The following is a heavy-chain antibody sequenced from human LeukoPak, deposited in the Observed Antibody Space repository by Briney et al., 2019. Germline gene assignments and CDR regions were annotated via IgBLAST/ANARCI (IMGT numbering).Heavy chain of an antibody. J-gene: IGHJ4*02. CDR1: GFTFSSYS. D-gene: IGHD4-17*01. CDR2: ISSSSSYI. V-gene: IGHV3-21*01. CDR3: AREGPDYGDYGIEY. Sequence: GGSLRLSCAASGFTFSSYSMNWVCQAPGKGLEWVSSISSSSSYIYYADSVKGRFTISRDNAKNSLYLQMNSLRAEDTAVYYCAREGPDYGDYGIEYWGQGTLVTVSS.